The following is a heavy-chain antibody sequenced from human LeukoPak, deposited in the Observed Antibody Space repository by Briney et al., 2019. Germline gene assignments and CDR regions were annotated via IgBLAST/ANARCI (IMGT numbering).Heavy chain of an antibody. J-gene: IGHJ4*02. Sequence: ETLSLTRTVSGYSISSGYYWGWIRQPPRKGLEWVSSISSSSSYIYYADSVKGRFTISRDNAKNSLYLQMNSLRAEDTAVYYCARAKYYYGSGSYSYWGQGTLVTVSS. CDR1: GYSISSGYY. V-gene: IGHV3-21*01. D-gene: IGHD3-10*01. CDR2: ISSSSSYI. CDR3: ARAKYYYGSGSYSY.